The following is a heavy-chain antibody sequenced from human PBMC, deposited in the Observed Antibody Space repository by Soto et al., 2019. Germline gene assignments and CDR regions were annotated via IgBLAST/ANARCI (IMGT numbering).Heavy chain of an antibody. CDR3: ARSTVVEDFDY. CDR2: IYYSGST. D-gene: IGHD2-21*01. CDR1: GGSISSGGYY. J-gene: IGHJ4*02. V-gene: IGHV4-31*03. Sequence: QVQLQQSGPGLVKPSQTLSLTCTVSGGSISSGGYYWSWIRQHPGKGLEWIGYIYYSGSTYYNPSIQSRVTISVDPSKNHVSLKLSSVTAADTAVYYCARSTVVEDFDYCGQGTLVTVSA.